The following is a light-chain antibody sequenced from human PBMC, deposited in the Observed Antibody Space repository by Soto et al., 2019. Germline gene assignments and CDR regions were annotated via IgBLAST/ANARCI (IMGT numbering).Light chain of an antibody. CDR2: DVS. V-gene: IGLV2-11*01. CDR1: SIDVGGSNY. Sequence: QSALTQPRSVSGSPGQSVTISCTGPSIDVGGSNYVSWYQQHPGKAPKLMIYDVSERPSGVPDRFSGSKSDNTASLTISGLQAEDEADYYCCSYAVTFYVFGTGTKLTVL. CDR3: CSYAVTFYV. J-gene: IGLJ1*01.